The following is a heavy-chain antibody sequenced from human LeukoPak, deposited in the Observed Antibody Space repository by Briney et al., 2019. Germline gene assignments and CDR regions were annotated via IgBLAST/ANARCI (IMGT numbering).Heavy chain of an antibody. D-gene: IGHD6-19*01. V-gene: IGHV3-21*01. CDR3: ARDRAVAGPRYFDY. CDR2: ITTTSSYI. Sequence: GGSLRLSCAASGFNFNNYNMNWVRQAPGKGLEWVSSITTTSSYIYYADSVKGRFTISRDNAKNSLYLQMNSLRAEDTAVYYCARDRAVAGPRYFDYWGQGTLVTVSS. J-gene: IGHJ4*02. CDR1: GFNFNNYN.